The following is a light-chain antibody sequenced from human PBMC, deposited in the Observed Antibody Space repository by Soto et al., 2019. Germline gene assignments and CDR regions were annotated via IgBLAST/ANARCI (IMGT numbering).Light chain of an antibody. V-gene: IGKV1-39*01. Sequence: DIQMTQSPSSLSASVGDGVTITCRASQSFNNFVNWYQQKPGKAPKLLIYSTSTLQSGVPSRFRGSGSGTFFSLTITSLQPEDLGTYYCQQSYTTLVSFGQGTKV. CDR3: QQSYTTLVS. CDR2: STS. J-gene: IGKJ1*01. CDR1: QSFNNF.